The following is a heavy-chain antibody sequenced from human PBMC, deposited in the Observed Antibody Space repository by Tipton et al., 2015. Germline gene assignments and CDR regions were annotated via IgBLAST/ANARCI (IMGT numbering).Heavy chain of an antibody. CDR3: ARADPVYTSDALDI. D-gene: IGHD6-13*01. Sequence: QLVQSGAEVKKPGASVKVSCKASGYTFTNYDTNWVRQATGQGLEWMGWMNPNSGNTGYPQKFQGRVTMTRNTSISTAYMELSSLRSDDTAVYYCARADPVYTSDALDIWGQGTVVTVSS. V-gene: IGHV1-8*01. J-gene: IGHJ3*02. CDR2: MNPNSGNT. CDR1: GYTFTNYD.